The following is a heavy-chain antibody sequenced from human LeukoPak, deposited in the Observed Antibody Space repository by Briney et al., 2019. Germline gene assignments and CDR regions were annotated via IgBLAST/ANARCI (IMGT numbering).Heavy chain of an antibody. D-gene: IGHD6-6*01. V-gene: IGHV4-4*07. CDR2: IYTSGST. J-gene: IGHJ6*02. CDR1: GGSISSYY. CDR3: ARDQSQQFDYYYYGMDV. Sequence: SETLSLTCTVSGGSISSYYWSWIRQPAGKGLEWIGRIYTSGSTNYNPSLKSRVTMSVDTSKNQFSLKLSSVTAADTAVYYCARDQSQQFDYYYYGMDVWGQGTTVTVSS.